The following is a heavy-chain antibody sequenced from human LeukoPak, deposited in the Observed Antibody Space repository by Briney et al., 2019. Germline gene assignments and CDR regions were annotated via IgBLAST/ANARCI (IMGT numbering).Heavy chain of an antibody. CDR2: IKQDGSKK. Sequence: GGSLRLSCVASGFPSSSYWMTWVRQAPGKGLEWVANIKQDGSKKSYVDSVKGRFTISRDNAKNSLYLQMNSLRAEDTAIYYCTRVGYIDEGIDYWGQGTLVTVSS. CDR1: GFPSSSYW. J-gene: IGHJ4*02. CDR3: TRVGYIDEGIDY. D-gene: IGHD5-24*01. V-gene: IGHV3-7*04.